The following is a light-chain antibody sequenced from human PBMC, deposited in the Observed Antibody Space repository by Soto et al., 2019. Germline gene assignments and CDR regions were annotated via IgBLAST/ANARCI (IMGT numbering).Light chain of an antibody. J-gene: IGKJ1*01. CDR1: QSVTNNY. V-gene: IGKV3-20*01. CDR3: QQYDNSVWT. CDR2: GAS. Sequence: EIVVTQSPGTLSLSPGERATLSCRASQSVTNNYLAWFQQKPGQAPRLLMYGASRRATGIPDRFSGSGSGTDFTLTISRLEPEDLAVYYCQQYDNSVWTFGQGTRVDIK.